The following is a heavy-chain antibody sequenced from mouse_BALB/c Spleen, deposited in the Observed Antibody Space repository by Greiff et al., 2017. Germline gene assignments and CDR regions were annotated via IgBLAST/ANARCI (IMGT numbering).Heavy chain of an antibody. CDR3: ARDLRLYYYAMDY. Sequence: EVQGVESGGGLVQPGGSRKLSCAASGFTFSSFGMHWVRQAPEKGLEWVAYISSGSSTIYYADTVKGRFTISRDNPKNTLFLQMTSLRSEDTAMYYCARDLRLYYYAMDYWGQGTSVTVSS. V-gene: IGHV5-17*02. J-gene: IGHJ4*01. D-gene: IGHD1-2*01. CDR2: ISSGSSTI. CDR1: GFTFSSFG.